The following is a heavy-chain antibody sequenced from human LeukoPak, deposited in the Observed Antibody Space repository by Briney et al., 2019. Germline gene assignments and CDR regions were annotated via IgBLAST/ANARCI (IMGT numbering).Heavy chain of an antibody. V-gene: IGHV4-59*08. D-gene: IGHD2-15*01. CDR2: IYNSEST. CDR3: ARGYCSGGSCYPQGNWFDP. CDR1: GGSISSYY. J-gene: IGHJ5*02. Sequence: SETLSLTCTVSGGSISSYYWSWIRQPPGKGLEWIGYIYNSESTKYNPSLKSRVTISVDTSKNQFSLELSSVTAADTAVYYCARGYCSGGSCYPQGNWFDPWGQGTLVTVSS.